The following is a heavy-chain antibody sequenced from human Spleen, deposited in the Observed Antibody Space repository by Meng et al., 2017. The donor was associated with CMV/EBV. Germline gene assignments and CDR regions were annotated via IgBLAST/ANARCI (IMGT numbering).Heavy chain of an antibody. Sequence: QVPLQQWGAGLLKPSETLSLTCAVYGGSFSGYYWSWIRQPPGKGLEWIGEINHSGSTNYNPSLKSRVTISVDTSKNQFSLKLSSVTAADTAVYYCARRYGASAYNWFDPWGQGTLVTVSS. CDR2: INHSGST. J-gene: IGHJ5*02. V-gene: IGHV4-34*01. CDR1: GGSFSGYY. D-gene: IGHD4-17*01. CDR3: ARRYGASAYNWFDP.